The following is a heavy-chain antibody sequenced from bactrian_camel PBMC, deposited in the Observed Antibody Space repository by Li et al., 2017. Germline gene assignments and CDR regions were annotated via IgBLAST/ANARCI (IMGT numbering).Heavy chain of an antibody. Sequence: HVQLVESGGGSVQAGGSLRLSCTASGFTRDRYCMGWFRQAPGKEREAVAAFESDGRTNYDDSVKGRFTISLDYAARTGYLQMDSLKPEDTAIYYCAARDRETCGSNWDALSKWAYWGQGTQVTVS. CDR2: FESDGRT. CDR1: GFTRDRYC. J-gene: IGHJ4*01. V-gene: IGHV3S56*01. D-gene: IGHD1*01. CDR3: AARDRETCGSNWDALSKWAY.